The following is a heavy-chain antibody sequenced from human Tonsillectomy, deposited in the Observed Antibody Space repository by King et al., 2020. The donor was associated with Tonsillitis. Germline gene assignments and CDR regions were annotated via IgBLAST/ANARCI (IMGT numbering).Heavy chain of an antibody. CDR1: GFTVSSSY. Sequence: VQLVESGGGLIQPGGSLRLSCVVSGFTVSSSYMSWVRQAPGKGLDWVSVLYSDGDTYYADSVKGRFTISRDNSKNTLYLQMNSLRVDDTGVYFCARGSTSGWYLAAFDIWGQGTMVTVSS. J-gene: IGHJ3*02. CDR3: ARGSTSGWYLAAFDI. D-gene: IGHD6-19*01. CDR2: LYSDGDT. V-gene: IGHV3-53*01.